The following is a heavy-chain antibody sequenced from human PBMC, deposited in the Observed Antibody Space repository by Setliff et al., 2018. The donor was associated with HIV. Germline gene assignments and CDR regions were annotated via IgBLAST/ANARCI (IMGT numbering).Heavy chain of an antibody. V-gene: IGHV3-7*03. CDR1: GFTFSSYW. CDR2: IKQDGSEK. CDR3: ARYPWGFDY. Sequence: SLRLSCAASGFTFSSYWMSWVRQAPGKGLEWVASIKQDGSEKFYVDSVKGRFTISRDNAENSLYLQMNSLRAEDTAVYYCARYPWGFDYWGQGTLVTVS. J-gene: IGHJ4*02. D-gene: IGHD3-16*01.